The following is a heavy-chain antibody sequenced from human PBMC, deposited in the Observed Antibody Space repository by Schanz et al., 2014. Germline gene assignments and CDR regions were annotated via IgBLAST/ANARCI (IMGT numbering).Heavy chain of an antibody. CDR3: YGMDV. Sequence: QVQLQESGPGLVKPSQTLSLTCAVSGGSISSGGYSWSWIRQPPGKGLEWIGYIFFRGSTYYNPSLKRRVTISIDTSKNQFSLRLTSVTAADTAVYYCYGMDVWGQGTTVTVSS. J-gene: IGHJ6*02. CDR1: GGSISSGGYS. V-gene: IGHV4-30-4*07. CDR2: IFFRGST.